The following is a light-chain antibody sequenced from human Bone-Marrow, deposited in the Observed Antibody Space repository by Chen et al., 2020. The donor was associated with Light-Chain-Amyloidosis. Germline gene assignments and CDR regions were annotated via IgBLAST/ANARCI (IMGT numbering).Light chain of an antibody. CDR1: NIGTKY. V-gene: IGLV3-21*04. J-gene: IGLJ2*01. CDR2: YDR. CDR3: QVWDSDSDHVV. Sequence: SYVLTQPPSVSVAPGKTARITCGGNNIGTKYVHWYQQKPGQAPVLVISYDRDRPSGIPARFAGSNSGNTATLTISRVEAGDEADYCCQVWDSDSDHVVFGGGTKLTVL.